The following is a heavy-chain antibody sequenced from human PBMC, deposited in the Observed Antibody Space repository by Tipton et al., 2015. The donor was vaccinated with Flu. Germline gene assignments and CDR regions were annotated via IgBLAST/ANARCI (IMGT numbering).Heavy chain of an antibody. CDR2: IGSSGFTK. Sequence: SLRLSCATSGFTFSSYEMNWVRQAPGKGLEWVSHIGSSGFTKYYADSVKGRFTISRDNAKNSLYLQMNSLRAEDTAVYYCTRRLVEDWGQGTQVTVSS. V-gene: IGHV3-48*03. CDR3: TRRLVED. J-gene: IGHJ4*02. CDR1: GFTFSSYE.